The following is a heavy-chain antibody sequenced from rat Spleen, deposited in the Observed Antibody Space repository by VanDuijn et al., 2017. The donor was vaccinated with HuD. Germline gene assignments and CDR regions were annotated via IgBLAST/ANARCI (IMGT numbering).Heavy chain of an antibody. CDR2: ISTGGGNT. Sequence: EVQLVESDGGLVQPGRSLKLSCAASGFTFRDYYMAWVRQAPTKGMEWVASISTGGGNTYYRDSVKGRFTISRDSAKSTLYLQMDRLRSEDTATYYCARHGRGKTTYYYVMDAWGQGASVTVSS. J-gene: IGHJ4*01. CDR3: ARHGRGKTTYYYVMDA. CDR1: GFTFRDYY. D-gene: IGHD4-5*01. V-gene: IGHV5-25*01.